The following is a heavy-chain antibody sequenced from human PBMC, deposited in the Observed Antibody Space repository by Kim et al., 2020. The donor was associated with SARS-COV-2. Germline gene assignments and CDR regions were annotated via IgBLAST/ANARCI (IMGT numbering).Heavy chain of an antibody. V-gene: IGHV4-34*01. CDR1: GGSFSGYY. CDR3: AREHWQWLVVGGLYYYYGMVV. CDR2: INHRGST. J-gene: IGHJ6*02. Sequence: SETLSLTCAVYGGSFSGYYWSWIRQPPGKGLEWIGEINHRGSTNYNPSLKSLVTISVDTSKNQFSLKLSSVTAADTAVYYCAREHWQWLVVGGLYYYYGMVVWGPGTTVTVSS. D-gene: IGHD6-19*01.